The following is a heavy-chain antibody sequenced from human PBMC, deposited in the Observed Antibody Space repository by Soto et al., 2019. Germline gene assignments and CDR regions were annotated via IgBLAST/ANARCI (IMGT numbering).Heavy chain of an antibody. CDR3: ARGSHIVGATTFDY. CDR2: INHSGST. V-gene: IGHV4-34*01. D-gene: IGHD1-26*01. Sequence: SETLSLTCAVYGGSFSGYYWSWIRQPPGKGLEWIGEINHSGSTNYNPSLKSRVTISVDTSKNQFSLKLSSVTAADTAVYYCARGSHIVGATTFDYWGQGTLVTVSS. J-gene: IGHJ4*02. CDR1: GGSFSGYY.